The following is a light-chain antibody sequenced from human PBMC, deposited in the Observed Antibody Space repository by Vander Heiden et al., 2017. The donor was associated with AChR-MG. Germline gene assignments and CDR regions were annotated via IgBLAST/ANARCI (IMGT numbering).Light chain of an antibody. V-gene: IGLV2-14*01. CDR1: SSDVGGYNY. CDR2: DVS. CDR3: SSYTSSSTLSYV. Sequence: QSALTQPALASGSPGQSSTIPCTGTSSDVGGYNYVSCYQQHPGKAPKLMIYDVSNRPSGVSNSFSGSKSGNTASLTISGLQAEDEADYYCSSYTSSSTLSYVFGTGTKVTVL. J-gene: IGLJ1*01.